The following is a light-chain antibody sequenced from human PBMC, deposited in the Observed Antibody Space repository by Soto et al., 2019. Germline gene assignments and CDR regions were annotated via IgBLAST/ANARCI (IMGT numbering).Light chain of an antibody. CDR1: QGVFSSSNNKNY. J-gene: IGKJ2*01. Sequence: DIVMTQSPDSLAVSLGEKATINCKSSQGVFSSSNNKNYLGWYQQKSGHPPKLLLYWDTTRESGVPERFSGSGSGTDFSLTISGLQAEDVGVYYCQQYNSVPYTFGQGTKLASK. CDR3: QQYNSVPYT. CDR2: WDT. V-gene: IGKV4-1*01.